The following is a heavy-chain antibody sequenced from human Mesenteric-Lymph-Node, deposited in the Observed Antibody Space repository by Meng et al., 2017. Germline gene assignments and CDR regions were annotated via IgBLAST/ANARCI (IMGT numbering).Heavy chain of an antibody. D-gene: IGHD2/OR15-2a*01. CDR3: ASLLSREYMSLDF. Sequence: QPAPGRAGRLNPLLPLSLSFAFYGRSFHVCYSGRRRQPPGEGLEWIWEINHTGSTNSTPSLKSRVTITVDNSKNQFPLNLSSVTAAVSAFYCCASLLSREYMSLDFWGQGTLVTASS. CDR1: GRSFHVCY. V-gene: IGHV4-34*01. J-gene: IGHJ4*02. CDR2: INHTGST.